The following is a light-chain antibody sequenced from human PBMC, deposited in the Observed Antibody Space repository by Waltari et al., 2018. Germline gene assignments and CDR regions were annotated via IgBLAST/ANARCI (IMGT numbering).Light chain of an antibody. J-gene: IGKJ4*01. CDR1: QGISNY. CDR3: QQVNSYPLT. V-gene: IGKV1-9*01. Sequence: DIQLTQSPSFLYPSVGDRVTITCLASQGISNYVVWYQQKPGKAPRVLIHAASTLQGGVPSRFSGSGSGTEFTLTISSLQPEDSATYYCQQVNSYPLTFGGGTKVEIK. CDR2: AAS.